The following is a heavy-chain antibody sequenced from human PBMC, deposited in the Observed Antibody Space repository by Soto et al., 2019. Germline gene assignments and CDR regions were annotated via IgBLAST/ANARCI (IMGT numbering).Heavy chain of an antibody. CDR1: WYTFTGYY. V-gene: IGHV1-2*02. D-gene: IGHD2-15*01. CDR2: ISPNTCAT. J-gene: IGHJ6*02. Sequence: GASVQVSCQASWYTFTGYYMHWARQAPGQGLQWMSLISPNTCATNSAQKFLCRVTMTSHTSITTSYIDLCRLRSDDTAVYYSAREDKSPYYYYCIDVWRQVTTVTVSS. CDR3: AREDKSPYYYYCIDV.